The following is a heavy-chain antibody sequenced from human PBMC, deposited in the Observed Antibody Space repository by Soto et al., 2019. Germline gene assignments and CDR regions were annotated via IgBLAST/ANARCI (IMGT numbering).Heavy chain of an antibody. CDR3: ARQYCSGGSCYLFWFDP. Sequence: ASMKVSCKASGYTFTGDYMHWVRQAPGQGLEWMGWINPNSGGTNYAQKFQGRVTMTRDTSISTAYMELSRLRSDDTAVYYCARQYCSGGSCYLFWFDPWGQGTLVTVS. J-gene: IGHJ5*02. V-gene: IGHV1-2*02. CDR2: INPNSGGT. D-gene: IGHD2-15*01. CDR1: GYTFTGDY.